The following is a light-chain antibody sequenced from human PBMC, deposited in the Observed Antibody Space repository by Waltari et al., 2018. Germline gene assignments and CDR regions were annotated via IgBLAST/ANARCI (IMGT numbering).Light chain of an antibody. J-gene: IGKJ1*01. CDR3: MQALQTPRT. Sequence: DIVMTQSPLSLPVTPGEPASISCKSSQSLLHSNGYNYLDWYLQKRGQSPQLVIYSGSNRASGVPDRYSGSGSGTDFTLKISRVEAEDVGVYYCMQALQTPRTFGQGTKVEI. V-gene: IGKV2-28*01. CDR1: QSLLHSNGYNY. CDR2: SGS.